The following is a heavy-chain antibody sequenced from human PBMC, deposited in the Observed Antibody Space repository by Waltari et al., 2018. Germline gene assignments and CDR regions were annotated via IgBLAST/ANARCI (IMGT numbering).Heavy chain of an antibody. CDR2: ISSRGSTI. CDR1: GFTFSSYE. J-gene: IGHJ3*02. D-gene: IGHD3-10*01. CDR3: AREESTPRAFDI. V-gene: IGHV3-48*03. Sequence: EVQLVESGGGLVQPGGSLRLSCAASGFTFSSYEMNWVRQAPGKGLEWVSYISSRGSTIYYADSVKVRFTISRDNAKNSLYLQMNSLRAEDTAVYYCAREESTPRAFDIWGQGTMVTVSS.